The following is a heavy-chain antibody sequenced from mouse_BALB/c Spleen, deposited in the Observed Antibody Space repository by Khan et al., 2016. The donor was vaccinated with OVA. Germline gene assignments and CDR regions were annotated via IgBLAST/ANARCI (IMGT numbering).Heavy chain of an antibody. CDR3: ARGYFGNYEFVY. V-gene: IGHV1S132*01. CDR2: IFPGTGTT. D-gene: IGHD2-1*01. J-gene: IGHJ3*01. CDR1: GYTFPSYW. Sequence: QVRLQQSGAELVKPGTSVKLSCKTSGYTFPSYWIQWVKQRPGQGLGWIGQIFPGTGTTYYNENFKDKATLTVDTSSNSAYMQLTSLTSEDSAVYFCARGYFGNYEFVYWGQGTLVTVSP.